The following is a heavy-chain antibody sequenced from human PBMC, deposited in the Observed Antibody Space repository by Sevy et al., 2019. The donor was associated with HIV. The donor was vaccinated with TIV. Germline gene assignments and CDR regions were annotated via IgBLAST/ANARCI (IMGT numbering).Heavy chain of an antibody. Sequence: LETLSLTCTVSGGSISSYYWSWIRQPPGKGLEWIGYIYYSGSTNYNPSLKSRVTISVDTSKNQFSLKLSSVTAADTAVYYCARHEVSGWYFDLWGRGTLVTVSS. J-gene: IGHJ2*01. CDR1: GGSISSYY. CDR2: IYYSGST. CDR3: ARHEVSGWYFDL. V-gene: IGHV4-59*08.